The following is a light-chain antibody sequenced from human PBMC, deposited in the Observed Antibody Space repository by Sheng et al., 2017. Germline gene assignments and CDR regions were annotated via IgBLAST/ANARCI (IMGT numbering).Light chain of an antibody. V-gene: IGKV3-15*01. CDR2: GAS. J-gene: IGKJ3*01. Sequence: EIGMTQSPATLSLSPGEGATLSCRASQSVRNNVAWYRQTPGQPPKLLIYGASSRATGVAARFSGSGSGTQFTLTISSLQSEDFAVYYCQQYQDWPVTFGPGTRVV. CDR3: QQYQDWPVT. CDR1: QSVRNN.